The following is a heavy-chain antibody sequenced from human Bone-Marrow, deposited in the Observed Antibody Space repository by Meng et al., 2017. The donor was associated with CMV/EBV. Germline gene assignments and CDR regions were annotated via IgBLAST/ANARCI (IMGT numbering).Heavy chain of an antibody. CDR2: ISYDGSNK. D-gene: IGHD3-3*01. V-gene: IGHV3-30-3*01. J-gene: IGHJ4*02. CDR1: GFTFTSYT. Sequence: GGSLRLSCVASGFTFTSYTMHWVRQAPGKGLEWVAVISYDGSNKYYADSVKGRFTISRDNSKNTLYLQMNTLRAEDTAVYYCARRNTIFGVLISYYFDYWGQGTLVTVSS. CDR3: ARRNTIFGVLISYYFDY.